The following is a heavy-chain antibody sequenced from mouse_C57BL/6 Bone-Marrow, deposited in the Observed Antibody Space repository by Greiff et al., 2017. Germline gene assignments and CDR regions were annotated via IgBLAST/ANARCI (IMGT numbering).Heavy chain of an antibody. CDR1: GYTFTSYW. V-gene: IGHV1-53*01. Sequence: QVQLKQPGTELVKPGASVKLSCKASGYTFTSYWMHWVKQRPGQGLEWIGNINPSNGGTNYNEKFKSKATLTVDKSASTAYMQLSSLTSKDSAVDYCARYNYGSSYDAMDYWCQGTSVTVSS. J-gene: IGHJ4*01. CDR3: ARYNYGSSYDAMDY. CDR2: INPSNGGT. D-gene: IGHD1-1*01.